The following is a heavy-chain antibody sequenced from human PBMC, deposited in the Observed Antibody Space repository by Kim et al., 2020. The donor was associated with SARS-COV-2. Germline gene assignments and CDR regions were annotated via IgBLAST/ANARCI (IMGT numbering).Heavy chain of an antibody. CDR2: IDNDGTTT. CDR1: GFSFSEWW. Sequence: GGSLRLSCAASGFSFSEWWMDWVRQAPGKGPEWVARIDNDGTTTLYADSVKGRFTISRDNSKNTLYLQMTGLGADDTGVYYSTRGAFWGQGTLDTVSS. CDR3: TRGAF. J-gene: IGHJ4*02. V-gene: IGHV3-74*01.